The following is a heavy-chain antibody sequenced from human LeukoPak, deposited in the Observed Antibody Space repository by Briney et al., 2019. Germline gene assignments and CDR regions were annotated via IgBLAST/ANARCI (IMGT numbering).Heavy chain of an antibody. CDR2: IYYSGST. CDR1: GGSISSGGYY. D-gene: IGHD2-21*01. Sequence: PPETLSLTCTVSGGSISSGGYYWSWIRQHPGKGLEWIGYIYYSGSTYYNPSLKSRVTISVDTSKNQFSLKLSSVTAADTAVYYCARGVWNNWFDPWGQGTLVTVSS. CDR3: ARGVWNNWFDP. J-gene: IGHJ5*02. V-gene: IGHV4-31*03.